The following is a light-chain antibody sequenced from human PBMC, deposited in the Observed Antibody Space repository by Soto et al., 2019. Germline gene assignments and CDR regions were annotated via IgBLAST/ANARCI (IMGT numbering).Light chain of an antibody. CDR3: AAWDHSLRGLV. V-gene: IGLV1-44*01. CDR1: RASIGSNT. Sequence: QSVLTQPPSASGTPGQRVTISCSGSRASIGSNTVTWYQHLPGAAPKLLVYNNNQRPSGVPDRFSGSKSDTSASLAISGLQFEDAAHYYCAAWDHSLRGLVFGGGTKLTVL. J-gene: IGLJ3*02. CDR2: NNN.